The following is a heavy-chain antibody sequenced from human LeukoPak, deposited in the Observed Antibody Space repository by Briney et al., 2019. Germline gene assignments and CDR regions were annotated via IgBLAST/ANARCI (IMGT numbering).Heavy chain of an antibody. Sequence: PSETLSLTCTVSGGSISSYYWSWIRQPPGKGLEWIGYIYYSGSTNYNPSPKSRVTISVDTSKNQFSLKLSSVTAADTAVYYCASGYYDSSGYYPGGFDYWGQGTLVTVSS. V-gene: IGHV4-59*01. D-gene: IGHD3-22*01. J-gene: IGHJ4*02. CDR2: IYYSGST. CDR3: ASGYYDSSGYYPGGFDY. CDR1: GGSISSYY.